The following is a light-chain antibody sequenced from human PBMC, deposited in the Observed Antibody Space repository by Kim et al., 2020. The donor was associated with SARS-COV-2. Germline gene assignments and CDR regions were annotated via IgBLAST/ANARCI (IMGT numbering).Light chain of an antibody. Sequence: VALGQTVRITCQGDSLRSYYATWYQQKSGQAPILVIYGKNNRPSGIPDRFSGSSSGNTASLTITGTQAGDEADYYCNSRDSKDNVVFGGGTKLTVL. CDR2: GKN. CDR1: SLRSYY. J-gene: IGLJ2*01. CDR3: NSRDSKDNVV. V-gene: IGLV3-19*01.